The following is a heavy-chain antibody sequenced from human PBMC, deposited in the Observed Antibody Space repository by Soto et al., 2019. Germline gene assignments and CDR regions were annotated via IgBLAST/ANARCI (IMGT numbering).Heavy chain of an antibody. D-gene: IGHD2-15*01. CDR2: ISAYNGNT. Sequence: ASVKVSCKASGYTFTSYGISWVRQAPGQGLEWMGWISAYNGNTNYAQKLQGRVTMTTDTSTSTAYMELRSLRSDDTAVYYCARGDIVVVDVAAIDHWGQGTLVTVSS. J-gene: IGHJ5*02. CDR1: GYTFTSYG. CDR3: ARGDIVVVDVAAIDH. V-gene: IGHV1-18*01.